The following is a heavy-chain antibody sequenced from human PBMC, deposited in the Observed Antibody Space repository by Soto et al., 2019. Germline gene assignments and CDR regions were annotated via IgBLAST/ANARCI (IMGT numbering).Heavy chain of an antibody. Sequence: SETLSLTCAVYGGSFSAYYWNWIRQPPGKGLEWIGEINHSGSTNYNPSLKSRVTISVDTSKNQFSLNVNSVTAADTAVYYCARGGGSYYMDVWGKGTTVTVSS. CDR3: ARGGGSYYMDV. CDR2: INHSGST. V-gene: IGHV4-34*01. J-gene: IGHJ6*03. CDR1: GGSFSAYY.